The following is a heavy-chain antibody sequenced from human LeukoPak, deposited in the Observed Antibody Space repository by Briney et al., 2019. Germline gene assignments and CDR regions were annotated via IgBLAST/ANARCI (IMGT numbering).Heavy chain of an antibody. Sequence: GGSLRLSCAASGFTFSDYYMSWIRQAPGKGLEWVSYISSSSSYTNYADSVKGRFTISRDNAKNSLYLQMNSLRADETSVYYCALDSMVREKLLHYWGQGALVTVSS. CDR3: ALDSMVREKLLHY. D-gene: IGHD3-10*01. CDR2: ISSSSSYT. J-gene: IGHJ4*02. CDR1: GFTFSDYY. V-gene: IGHV3-11*05.